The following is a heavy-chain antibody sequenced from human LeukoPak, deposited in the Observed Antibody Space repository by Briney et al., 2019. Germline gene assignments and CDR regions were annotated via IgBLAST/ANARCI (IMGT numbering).Heavy chain of an antibody. J-gene: IGHJ4*02. CDR3: AKDTTSAILTATDY. CDR1: GFTFDVYA. CDR2: ISWNTGTI. Sequence: GGSLRLSCAASGFTFDVYAMHWVRQAPGKGLEWVSGISWNTGTIGYADSVKGRFTISRDNAKNSLYMQMNSLRVEDTALYYCAKDTTSAILTATDYWGQGILVTVS. V-gene: IGHV3-9*01. D-gene: IGHD3-9*01.